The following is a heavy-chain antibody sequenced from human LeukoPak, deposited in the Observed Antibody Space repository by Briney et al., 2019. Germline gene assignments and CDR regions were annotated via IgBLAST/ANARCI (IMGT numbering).Heavy chain of an antibody. CDR1: GYTFTSHG. CDR3: ARDRDYYDSSGYHFDY. V-gene: IGHV1-46*01. Sequence: GASVKVSCKASGYTFTSHGISWVRQAPGQGLEWMGIINPSGGSTSYAQKFQGRVTMTRDTSTSTVYMELSSLRSEDTAVYYCARDRDYYDSSGYHFDYWGQGTLVTVSS. CDR2: INPSGGST. D-gene: IGHD3-22*01. J-gene: IGHJ4*02.